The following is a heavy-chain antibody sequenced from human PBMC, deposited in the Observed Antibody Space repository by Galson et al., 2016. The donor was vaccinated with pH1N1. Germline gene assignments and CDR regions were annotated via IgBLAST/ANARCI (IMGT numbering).Heavy chain of an antibody. D-gene: IGHD3-3*01. CDR2: ISSGGNTM. J-gene: IGHJ4*02. Sequence: SLRLSCAVSGFTFDSHEMNWVRQAPGKGLEWVASISSGGNTMFYADSVKGRFIISRDNAKNSLYLQMNSLRVEDTAVYYCARAYYDPLTRLSGAFDYWGQGTLVTVSS. CDR3: ARAYYDPLTRLSGAFDY. V-gene: IGHV3-48*03. CDR1: GFTFDSHE.